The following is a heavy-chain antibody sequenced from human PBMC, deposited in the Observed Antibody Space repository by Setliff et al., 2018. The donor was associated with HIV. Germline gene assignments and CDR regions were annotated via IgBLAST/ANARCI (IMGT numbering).Heavy chain of an antibody. CDR3: ARVSITYWYSIPRDHYYYMDV. V-gene: IGHV4-34*01. Sequence: PSETLSLTCGIYGGSFSDYYWRWIRQPPGKGLEWIGEIDHRGRPKYNPSPNSRVTMSVDKSRNQFSLKVNSVTAADTAVYYCARVSITYWYSIPRDHYYYMDVWGEGTTVTVSS. CDR1: GGSFSDYY. D-gene: IGHD2-8*02. J-gene: IGHJ6*03. CDR2: IDHRGRP.